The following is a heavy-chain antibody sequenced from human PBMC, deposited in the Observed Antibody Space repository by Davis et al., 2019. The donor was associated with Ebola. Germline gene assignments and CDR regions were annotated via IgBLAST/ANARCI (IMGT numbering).Heavy chain of an antibody. CDR2: IYYSGST. CDR1: GGSISSNY. J-gene: IGHJ4*02. D-gene: IGHD4-11*01. V-gene: IGHV4-59*08. CDR3: ARSDYSSEFDY. Sequence: MPSETLSLTCTVLGGSISSNYWSWFRQPPGKGLEWFGYIYYSGSTNYNPSLKSRVTISVDTSKNQFSLKLSSVTAADTAVYYCARSDYSSEFDYWGQGTLVTVSS.